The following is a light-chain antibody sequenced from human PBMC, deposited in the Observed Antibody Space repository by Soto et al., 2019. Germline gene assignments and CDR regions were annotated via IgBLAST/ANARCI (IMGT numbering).Light chain of an antibody. CDR2: AAS. Sequence: DIQMTQSPSSLSASVGDRVIITCRASQSIRKYSNWYQHKPGKVPTLLIYAASSLQSGVPSRFSGSGSGTEFTLTISSLQPEDFATYYCQQLNSYPPFTFGPGTKVDI. CDR1: QSIRKY. V-gene: IGKV1-17*01. CDR3: QQLNSYPPFT. J-gene: IGKJ3*01.